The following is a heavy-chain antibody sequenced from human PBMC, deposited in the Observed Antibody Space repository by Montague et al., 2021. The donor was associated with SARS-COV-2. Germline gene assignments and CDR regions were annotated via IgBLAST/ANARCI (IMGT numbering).Heavy chain of an antibody. Sequence: SETLSLTCTVSGGSISSTSYYWGWNRQPPGKELEWIGSIAYSGSTYYKSSLKIRVTISVDTSNNQFSLRLSSVTAADTALYYWARHLTGSGNAFDTWGQGTMVTVSS. CDR1: GGSISSTSYY. CDR3: ARHLTGSGNAFDT. V-gene: IGHV4-39*01. CDR2: IAYSGST. D-gene: IGHD3-10*01. J-gene: IGHJ3*02.